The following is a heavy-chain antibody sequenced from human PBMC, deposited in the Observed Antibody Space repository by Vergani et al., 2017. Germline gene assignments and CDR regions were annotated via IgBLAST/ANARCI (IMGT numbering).Heavy chain of an antibody. J-gene: IGHJ6*03. CDR2: IIPILGIA. V-gene: IGHV1-69*04. CDR3: AGGDYSNYQSYYYYYYMDV. Sequence: QVQLVQSGAEVKKPGSSVKVSCKASGGTFSSYAISWVRQAPGQGLEWMGRIIPILGIANYAQKFQGRVTITADKSTSTAYMELSSLRSEDTAVYYCAGGDYSNYQSYYYYYYMDVWGKGTTVTVSS. CDR1: GGTFSSYA. D-gene: IGHD4-11*01.